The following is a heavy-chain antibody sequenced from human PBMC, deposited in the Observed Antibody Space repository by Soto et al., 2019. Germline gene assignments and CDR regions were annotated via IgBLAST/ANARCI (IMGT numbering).Heavy chain of an antibody. Sequence: PSETLSLSNTVAGGSIRSGDYYWSWIRQTPGKGLEWIGYIYYSGSTYYNPSLKSRVTISVDTSKNQFSLKLSSVTAADTAVYYCARERESCSSTSCYPWFDPWGQGTLVTVSS. D-gene: IGHD2-2*01. V-gene: IGHV4-61*08. J-gene: IGHJ5*02. CDR2: IYYSGST. CDR1: GGSIRSGDYY. CDR3: ARERESCSSTSCYPWFDP.